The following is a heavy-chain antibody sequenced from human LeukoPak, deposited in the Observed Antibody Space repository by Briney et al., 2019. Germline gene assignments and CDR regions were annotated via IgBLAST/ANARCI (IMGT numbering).Heavy chain of an antibody. V-gene: IGHV4-59*01. D-gene: IGHD2-15*01. J-gene: IGHJ4*02. CDR1: GDSISSYY. Sequence: SETLSLTCTVSGDSISSYYWSWIRQPPGKGLEWIGYIYYSGSTNYNPSLKSRVTISVDTSKNQFSLKLSSVTAADTAVYYCARGGRGRYCSGGSCYAGFDYWGQGTLVTLSS. CDR2: IYYSGST. CDR3: ARGGRGRYCSGGSCYAGFDY.